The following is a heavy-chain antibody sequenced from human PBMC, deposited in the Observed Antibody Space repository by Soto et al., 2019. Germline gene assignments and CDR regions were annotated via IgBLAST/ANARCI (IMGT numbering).Heavy chain of an antibody. CDR2: ISSNGDST. D-gene: IGHD6-6*01. CDR3: VKRGPSSSSLYYGMDV. J-gene: IGHJ6*02. V-gene: IGHV3-64D*06. Sequence: GGSLRLSCSASGFTFRGSAMPWVRQAPGPGLASVSAISSNGDSTYYAASVQGRFTISRDNFKNTLYLQMSSLRAEDTAVYYCVKRGPSSSSLYYGMDVWGQGTTVTVS. CDR1: GFTFRGSA.